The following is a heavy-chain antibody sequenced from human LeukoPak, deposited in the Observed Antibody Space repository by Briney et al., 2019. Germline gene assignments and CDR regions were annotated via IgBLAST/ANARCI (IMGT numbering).Heavy chain of an antibody. D-gene: IGHD3-16*01. CDR1: GFTFSSYA. CDR3: ARGGGLDV. CDR2: INHNGNVN. Sequence: GGSLRLSCAASGFTFSSYAMNWARQAPGKGLEWVASINHNGNVNYYVDSVRGRFTISKDNAKNSLYLQMSNLRAEDTAVYFCARGGGLDVWGQGATVTVSS. J-gene: IGHJ6*02. V-gene: IGHV3-7*03.